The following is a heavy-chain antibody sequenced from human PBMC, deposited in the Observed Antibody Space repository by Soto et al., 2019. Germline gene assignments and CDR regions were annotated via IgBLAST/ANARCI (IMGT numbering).Heavy chain of an antibody. CDR1: GGSITTYY. CDR2: IYHTGYT. V-gene: IGHV4-4*07. J-gene: IGHJ4*02. D-gene: IGHD6-19*01. CDR3: ARVAGAKFDF. Sequence: PSETLSLTCTASGGSITTYYWSWIRQPAGKGLEWIGRIYHTGYTNPNSSLKSRLTMSVDTSKNQFFLRLSSVTAADTAVYYCARVAGAKFDFWGQGILVTVSS.